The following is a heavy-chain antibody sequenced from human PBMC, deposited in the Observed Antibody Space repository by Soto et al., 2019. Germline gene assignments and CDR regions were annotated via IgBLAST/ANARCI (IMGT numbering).Heavy chain of an antibody. D-gene: IGHD1-1*01. CDR1: GFTFSSYG. J-gene: IGHJ4*02. CDR3: AREPGTTDNLDY. CDR2: IWYDGSNK. Sequence: GGSLRLSCAASGFTFSSYGMHWVRQAPGKGLEWVAVIWYDGSNKYYADSVKGRFTISRDNSKNTLYLQMNSLRAEDTAVYYCAREPGTTDNLDYWGQGTLVTVSS. V-gene: IGHV3-33*01.